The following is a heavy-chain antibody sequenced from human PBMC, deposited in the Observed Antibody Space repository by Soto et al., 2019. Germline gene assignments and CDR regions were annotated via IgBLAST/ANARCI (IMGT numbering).Heavy chain of an antibody. J-gene: IGHJ4*02. V-gene: IGHV3-49*04. Sequence: AGVPLRLWCTAAGLTCGDFAMSWVRQDPGKGLEWVGFIRSKAYGGTTEYAASVKGRFTISRDDSKSIAYLQMNSLKTEDTAVYYCTRVFGSQAAGPNWGQGTLVTVPQ. CDR2: IRSKAYGGTT. D-gene: IGHD6-13*01. CDR1: GLTCGDFA. CDR3: TRVFGSQAAGPN.